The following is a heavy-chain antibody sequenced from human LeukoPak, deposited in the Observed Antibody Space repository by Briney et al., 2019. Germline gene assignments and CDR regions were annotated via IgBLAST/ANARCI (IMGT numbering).Heavy chain of an antibody. CDR3: ALHYGDYYYYYTHV. J-gene: IGHJ6*03. V-gene: IGHV3-20*04. D-gene: IGHD3-10*01. CDR1: GFTFDDYG. Sequence: GGSLRLSCAASGFTFDDYGMSWVRQAPGKGLEWVSGINWNGGSTGYADSVKGRFTISRDNAKNSLYLQMNSLRAEDTALYYCALHYGDYYYYYTHVWGKGTTVTVSS. CDR2: INWNGGST.